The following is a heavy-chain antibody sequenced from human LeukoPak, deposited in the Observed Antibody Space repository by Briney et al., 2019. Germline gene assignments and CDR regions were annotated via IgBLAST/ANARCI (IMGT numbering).Heavy chain of an antibody. J-gene: IGHJ3*02. Sequence: SETLSLTCAVYGGSFSGYYWSWIRQPPGKGLEWIGEINHSGSTNYNPSLKSRVTISVDTSKNQFSLKLSSVTAADTAVYYCARTRDYGHAFDIWGQGTMVTVSS. CDR1: GGSFSGYY. CDR3: ARTRDYGHAFDI. CDR2: INHSGST. D-gene: IGHD4-17*01. V-gene: IGHV4-34*01.